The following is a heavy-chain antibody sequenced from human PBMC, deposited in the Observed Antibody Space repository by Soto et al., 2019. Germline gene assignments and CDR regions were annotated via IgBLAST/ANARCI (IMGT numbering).Heavy chain of an antibody. J-gene: IGHJ4*02. V-gene: IGHV1-69*02. CDR3: ARGPTVWSLDY. CDR2: IIPILGIA. D-gene: IGHD4-4*01. Sequence: GASVKVSCKASGGTFSSYTISWVRQAPGQGLEWMGRIIPILGIANYAQKFQGRVTISADKSTSTAYMELSSLRFEDTAVYYCARGPTVWSLDYWGQGTLVTVS. CDR1: GGTFSSYT.